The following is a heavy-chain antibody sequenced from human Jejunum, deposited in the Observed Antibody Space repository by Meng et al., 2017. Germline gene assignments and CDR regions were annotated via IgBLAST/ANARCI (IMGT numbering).Heavy chain of an antibody. D-gene: IGHD5-24*01. J-gene: IGHJ4*02. CDR2: IFHTGST. CDR3: AKASAYNLDY. V-gene: IGHV4-4*02. Sequence: QVQVQGPGPGLVKPLGPLSLTGAVSAPPVNNPNWYSWVRQSPEKGLEWIGEIFHTGSTNYNPSLKSRVTISIDKSKTLLSLNLRSVTAADTAVYYCAKASAYNLDYWGQGTLVTVSS. CDR1: APPVNNPNW.